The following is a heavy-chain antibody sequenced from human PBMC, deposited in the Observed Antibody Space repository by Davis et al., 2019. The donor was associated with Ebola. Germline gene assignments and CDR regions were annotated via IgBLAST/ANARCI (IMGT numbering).Heavy chain of an antibody. CDR1: GGSISSYY. V-gene: IGHV4-59*04. Sequence: SETLSLTCTVSGGSISSYYWSWIRQPPGKGLEWIGYIYYSGSTYYNPSLKSRVTVSVDMSKNQFSLKLRSVTAADTAVYSCARFSNLYYFDQWGQGTLVTVSS. D-gene: IGHD3-10*01. CDR3: ARFSNLYYFDQ. CDR2: IYYSGST. J-gene: IGHJ4*02.